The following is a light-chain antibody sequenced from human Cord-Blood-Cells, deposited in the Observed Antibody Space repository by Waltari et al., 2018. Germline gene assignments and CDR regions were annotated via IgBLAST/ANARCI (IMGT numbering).Light chain of an antibody. CDR3: CSYAGSSTWV. Sequence: QSTLTQPASVSGSPGQSITISCIGTSSDVWSYNLVSWYQQQPGKAPKLMIYEGSKRPSGVSNRFSGSKSGNTASLTISGLQAEDEADYYCCSYAGSSTWVFGGGTKLTVL. CDR2: EGS. V-gene: IGLV2-23*01. J-gene: IGLJ3*02. CDR1: SSDVWSYNL.